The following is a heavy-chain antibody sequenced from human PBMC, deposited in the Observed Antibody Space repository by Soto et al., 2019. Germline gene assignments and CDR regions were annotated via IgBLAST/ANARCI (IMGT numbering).Heavy chain of an antibody. CDR1: GFTVSGNF. CDR2: IFSGGST. J-gene: IGHJ6*03. CDR3: ARSRGDCSSVNCCRIYYYMDV. V-gene: IGHV3-66*01. Sequence: VQLVESGGGLVQPGGSLRLSCAASGFTVSGNFMSWVRQAPGRGLEWVSVIFSGGSTYYTDSVRGRFTISRDNFKNALYLQMNSLRAEDTAVYYWARSRGDCSSVNCCRIYYYMDVWGKGATVSVSS. D-gene: IGHD2-2*01.